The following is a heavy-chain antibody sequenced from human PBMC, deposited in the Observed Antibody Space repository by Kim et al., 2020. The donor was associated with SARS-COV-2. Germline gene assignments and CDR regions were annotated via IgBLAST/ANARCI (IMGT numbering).Heavy chain of an antibody. CDR1: GGTFSSYA. V-gene: IGHV1-69*13. CDR3: ASVGAAAGEVDY. CDR2: IIPIFGTA. D-gene: IGHD6-13*01. Sequence: SVKVSCKASGGTFSSYAISWVRQAPGQGLEWMGGIIPIFGTANYAQKFQGRVTITADESTSTAYMELSSLRSEDTAVYYCASVGAAAGEVDYWGQGTLVTVSS. J-gene: IGHJ4*02.